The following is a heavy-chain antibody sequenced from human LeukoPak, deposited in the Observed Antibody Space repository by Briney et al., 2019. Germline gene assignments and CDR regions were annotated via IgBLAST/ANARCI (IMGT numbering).Heavy chain of an antibody. CDR3: ASRGTFYFYYMDV. V-gene: IGHV4-34*01. D-gene: IGHD3-16*01. J-gene: IGHJ6*03. Sequence: SSETLSLTCTVSGGSFNLYSWTWIRQPPGKGLEWIAEIGHGGSINFNPSLKSRVTVSLDTSKNQFSLSLSSVTAADTAVYYCASRGTFYFYYMDVWGNGTTVTVSS. CDR1: GGSFNLYS. CDR2: IGHGGSI.